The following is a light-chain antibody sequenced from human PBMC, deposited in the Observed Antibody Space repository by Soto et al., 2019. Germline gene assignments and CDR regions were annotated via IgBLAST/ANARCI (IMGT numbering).Light chain of an antibody. J-gene: IGLJ1*01. V-gene: IGLV1-40*01. Sequence: QSVLTQPPSVSGAPGQRVTISCTGSSSNIGAGYDVHWYQQLPGTAPKLLIYGNINRPSGVPDRFSGSKSGTSASLAITGLQAEDEADYYCQSYDSSLGYVFGTGTKVTVL. CDR1: SSNIGAGYD. CDR2: GNI. CDR3: QSYDSSLGYV.